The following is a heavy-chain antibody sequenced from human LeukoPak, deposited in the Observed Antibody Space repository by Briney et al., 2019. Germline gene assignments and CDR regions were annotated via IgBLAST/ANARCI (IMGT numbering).Heavy chain of an antibody. Sequence: KPSETLSLTCTVSGGSISSYYWSWIRQPPGKGLEWIGYIYYTGSTNYNPSLRSRVTISVDTSKNQFSLKLSSVTAADTAVYYCARATTGEPYSWFDSWGQGTLVTVSS. V-gene: IGHV4-59*01. J-gene: IGHJ5*01. D-gene: IGHD7-27*01. CDR1: GGSISSYY. CDR3: ARATTGEPYSWFDS. CDR2: IYYTGST.